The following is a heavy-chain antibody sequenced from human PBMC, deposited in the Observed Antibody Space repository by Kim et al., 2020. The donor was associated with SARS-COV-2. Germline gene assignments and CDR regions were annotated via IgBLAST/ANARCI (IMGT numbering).Heavy chain of an antibody. CDR3: ARNTYDILTGYPRYYGMDV. V-gene: IGHV5-51*01. Sequence: GESLKISCKGSGYSFTSYWIGWVRQMPGKGLEWMGIIYPGDSDTRYSPSFQGQVTISADKSISTAYLQWSSLKASDTAMYYCARNTYDILTGYPRYYGMDVWGQGTTVTVSS. CDR1: GYSFTSYW. J-gene: IGHJ6*02. D-gene: IGHD3-9*01. CDR2: IYPGDSDT.